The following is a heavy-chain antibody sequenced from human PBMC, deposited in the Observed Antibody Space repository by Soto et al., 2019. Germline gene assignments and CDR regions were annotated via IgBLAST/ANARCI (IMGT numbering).Heavy chain of an antibody. CDR1: GFTFSSYW. CDR3: ARVRGQQGIAARPSEEDYYYYYGMDV. V-gene: IGHV3-7*01. CDR2: IKQDGSEK. J-gene: IGHJ6*02. D-gene: IGHD6-6*01. Sequence: GGSLRLSCAASGFTFSSYWMSWVRQAPGKGLEWVANIKQDGSEKYYVDSVKGRFTISRDNAKNSLYLQMNNLRAEDTAVYYCARVRGQQGIAARPSEEDYYYYYGMDVWGQGTTVTVSS.